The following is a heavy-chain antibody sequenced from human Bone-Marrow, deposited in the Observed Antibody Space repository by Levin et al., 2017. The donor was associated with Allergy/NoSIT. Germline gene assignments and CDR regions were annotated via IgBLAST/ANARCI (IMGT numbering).Heavy chain of an antibody. J-gene: IGHJ4*02. CDR3: AKAVGYCSGGSCPPPFDY. D-gene: IGHD2-15*01. CDR1: GFTFSSYG. V-gene: IGHV3-30*18. Sequence: GGSLRLSCAASGFTFSSYGMHWVRQAPGKGLEWVAVISYDGSNKYYADSVKGRFTISRDNSKNTLYLQMNSLRAEDTAVYYCAKAVGYCSGGSCPPPFDYWGQGTLVTVSS. CDR2: ISYDGSNK.